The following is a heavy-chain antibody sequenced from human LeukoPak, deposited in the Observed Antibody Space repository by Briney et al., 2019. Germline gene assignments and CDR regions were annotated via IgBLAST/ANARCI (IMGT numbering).Heavy chain of an antibody. CDR3: ARHGRWLQRKFDY. V-gene: IGHV4-39*01. CDR2: IYYSGST. Sequence: SETLSLTCTVSGGSISSSSYYWGWIRQPPGKGLEWIGSIYYSGSTYYNPSLKSRVTISVDTSKNQFSLKLSSVTAADTAVYYCARHGRWLQRKFDYWGQGTLVTVSS. CDR1: GGSISSSSYY. D-gene: IGHD5-24*01. J-gene: IGHJ4*02.